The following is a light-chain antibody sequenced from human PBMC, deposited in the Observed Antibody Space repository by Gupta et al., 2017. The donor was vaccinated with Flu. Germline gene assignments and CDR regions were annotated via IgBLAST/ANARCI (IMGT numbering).Light chain of an antibody. Sequence: DIQMTQSPSSLSASVGDRVTITCQASQDINNYLNWYQQKPGKDPKLLIYDASTLETGVPSRFSGSGSGTDFTFTISSLQPEDIATYYCQQYDNLPLTFGGGTKVEIK. V-gene: IGKV1-33*01. CDR3: QQYDNLPLT. J-gene: IGKJ4*01. CDR2: DAS. CDR1: QDINNY.